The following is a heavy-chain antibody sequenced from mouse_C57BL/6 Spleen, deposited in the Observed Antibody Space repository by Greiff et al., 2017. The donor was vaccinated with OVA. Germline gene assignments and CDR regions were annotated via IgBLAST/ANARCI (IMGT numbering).Heavy chain of an antibody. CDR1: GYTFTSYW. CDR3: ARRDRYYYGSSYGFAY. D-gene: IGHD1-1*01. CDR2: IYPGSGST. Sequence: VQLQQPGAELVKPGASVKMSCKASGYTFTSYWITWVKQRPGQGLEWIGDIYPGSGSTNYNEKFKSKATLTVDTSSSTAYMQLSSLTSEDSAVYYCARRDRYYYGSSYGFAYWGQGTLVTVSA. V-gene: IGHV1-55*01. J-gene: IGHJ3*01.